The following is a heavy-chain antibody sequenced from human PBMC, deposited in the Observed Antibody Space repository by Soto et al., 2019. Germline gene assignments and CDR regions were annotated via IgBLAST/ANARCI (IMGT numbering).Heavy chain of an antibody. J-gene: IGHJ6*02. Sequence: PGGSLRLSCAASGFTFSSYWMSWVRQAPGKGLEWVANIKQDGSEKYYVDSVKGRFTISRDNAKNSLYLQMNSLRAEDTAVYYCARRILYYDFWSGFGWGVRPPPHYGMDVWGQGTTVTVSS. CDR1: GFTFSSYW. CDR2: IKQDGSEK. D-gene: IGHD3-3*01. V-gene: IGHV3-7*03. CDR3: ARRILYYDFWSGFGWGVRPPPHYGMDV.